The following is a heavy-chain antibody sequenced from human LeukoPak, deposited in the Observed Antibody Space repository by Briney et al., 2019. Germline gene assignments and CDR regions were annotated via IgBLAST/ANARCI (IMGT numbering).Heavy chain of an antibody. CDR2: IRYDGSNK. CDR1: GFTFSSYG. V-gene: IGHV3-30*02. CDR3: ARDAPLIAAAGHYFDY. Sequence: GGSLRLSCAASGFTFSSYGMHWVRQAPGKGLEWVAFIRYDGSNKYYADSVKGRFTISRDNSKNTLYLQMNSLRAEDTAVYYCARDAPLIAAAGHYFDYWGQGTLVTVSS. D-gene: IGHD6-13*01. J-gene: IGHJ4*02.